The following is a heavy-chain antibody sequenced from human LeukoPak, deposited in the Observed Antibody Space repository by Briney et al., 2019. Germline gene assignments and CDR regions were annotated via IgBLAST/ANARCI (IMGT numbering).Heavy chain of an antibody. Sequence: GASVKVSCKASGYTFTGYYMHWVRQAPGQGLEWMGWINPNSGGTNYAQKFQGRVTMTGDTSISTAYMELSSLRSEDTAVYYCARALRGDFWSGYYFSRPYYFDYWGQGTLVTVSS. V-gene: IGHV1-2*02. CDR1: GYTFTGYY. CDR2: INPNSGGT. J-gene: IGHJ4*02. CDR3: ARALRGDFWSGYYFSRPYYFDY. D-gene: IGHD3-3*01.